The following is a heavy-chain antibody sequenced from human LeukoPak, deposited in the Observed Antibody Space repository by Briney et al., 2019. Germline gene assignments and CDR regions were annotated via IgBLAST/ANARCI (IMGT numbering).Heavy chain of an antibody. CDR2: IRYDGRNK. V-gene: IGHV3-30*02. Sequence: GGSLRLSCAASGITFSSFGMYWGRQAPGKGLGWVAFIRYDGRNKYYADSVKGRFTISRDNSKNTLYLQMNSLRAEDTAVYYCAKDPSHYYDSSGFDYWGQGTLDTVSS. CDR1: GITFSSFG. CDR3: AKDPSHYYDSSGFDY. D-gene: IGHD3-22*01. J-gene: IGHJ4*02.